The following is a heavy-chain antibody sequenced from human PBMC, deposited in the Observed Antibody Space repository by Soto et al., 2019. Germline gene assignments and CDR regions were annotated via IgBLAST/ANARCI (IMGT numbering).Heavy chain of an antibody. CDR1: GGYIRSSDYY. Sequence: SETLSLTCTVSGGYIRSSDYYWGWIRQPPGKGLEWIGSIYYTGSTYYNPSLKSRVTISVDTSKNQFSLKLSSVTAADTAVYYCARDCGGDCYSGNWFDPWGQGTLVTVSS. D-gene: IGHD2-21*02. J-gene: IGHJ5*02. CDR2: IYYTGST. CDR3: ARDCGGDCYSGNWFDP. V-gene: IGHV4-39*07.